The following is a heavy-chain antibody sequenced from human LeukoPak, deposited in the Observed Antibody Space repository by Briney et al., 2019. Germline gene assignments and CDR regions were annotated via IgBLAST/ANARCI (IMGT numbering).Heavy chain of an antibody. Sequence: GGSLRLSCAASGFTFSSSWMHWVRQAPGKGLAWVSRINGDGRSTSYADSVKGRITISRDNAKNTLYLQMNSLRAEDTAVYYCARGGGYSYDSFDYWGQGTLVTVSS. CDR2: INGDGRST. CDR1: GFTFSSSW. V-gene: IGHV3-74*01. CDR3: ARGGGYSYDSFDY. D-gene: IGHD5-18*01. J-gene: IGHJ4*02.